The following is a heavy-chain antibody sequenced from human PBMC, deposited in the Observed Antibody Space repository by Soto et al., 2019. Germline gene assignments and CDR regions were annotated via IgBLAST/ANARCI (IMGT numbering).Heavy chain of an antibody. V-gene: IGHV3-23*01. CDR2: ISGSGGST. CDR3: ALTGFGVVIPCPFDY. Sequence: PGGSLRLSCAASGFTFSSYAMSWVRQAPGKGLEWVSAISGSGGSTYYADSVKGRFTISRDNSKNTLYLQMNSLRAEDTAVYYCALTGFGVVIPCPFDYRGQRTLVTGSS. D-gene: IGHD3-3*01. CDR1: GFTFSSYA. J-gene: IGHJ4*02.